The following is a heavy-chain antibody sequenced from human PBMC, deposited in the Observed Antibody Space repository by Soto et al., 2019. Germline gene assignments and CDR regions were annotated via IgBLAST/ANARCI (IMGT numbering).Heavy chain of an antibody. V-gene: IGHV3-74*03. Sequence: EGSVRLSCAASGFTFSNYWMHLVRQAPGKGLVWVSRINIDGSGTTYADSVKGRFTISRDNAKNTVFLEMKNLRVEDTAVYYCARDSYAPHVWGQGTTVTVSS. CDR3: ARDSYAPHV. CDR2: INIDGSGT. D-gene: IGHD4-17*01. CDR1: GFTFSNYW. J-gene: IGHJ6*02.